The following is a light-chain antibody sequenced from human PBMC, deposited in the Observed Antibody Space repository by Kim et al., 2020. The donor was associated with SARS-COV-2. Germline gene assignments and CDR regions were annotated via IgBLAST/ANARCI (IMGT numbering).Light chain of an antibody. V-gene: IGKV1-8*01. J-gene: IGKJ4*01. Sequence: AIRITQSPSSLSASIGDRVTITCRASQDFNSYLAWYQKKPGKAPKLLIHGASNLESGVPSRFSGIGSGTDFTLTISYLQSDDFATYYCQQYYSYPLTFGGGTKLEI. CDR3: QQYYSYPLT. CDR2: GAS. CDR1: QDFNSY.